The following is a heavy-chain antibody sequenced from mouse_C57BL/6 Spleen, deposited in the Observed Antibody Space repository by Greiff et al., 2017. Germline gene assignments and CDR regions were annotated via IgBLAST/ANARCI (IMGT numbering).Heavy chain of an antibody. CDR2: IDPEDGET. CDR1: GFNIKDYY. D-gene: IGHD1-2*01. J-gene: IGHJ4*01. V-gene: IGHV14-2*01. Sequence: VQLQQSGAELVKPGASVKLSCTASGFNIKDYYMHWVKQRTEQGLEWIGRIDPEDGETKYAPKFQDKATITADTSSNTAYLQLSSLTSEDTAVYYCARGQYYGEFAMDYWGQGTSVTVSS. CDR3: ARGQYYGEFAMDY.